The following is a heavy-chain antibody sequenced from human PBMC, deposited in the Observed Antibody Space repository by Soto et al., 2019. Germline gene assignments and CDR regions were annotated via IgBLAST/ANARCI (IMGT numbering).Heavy chain of an antibody. Sequence: GGSLRLSCATSGFTFNDYAIHSVRQAPGKGLEWVSGIGWNTINIGYADSVKGRFTISRDNAKNSLYLQMNSLRAEDTALYYCAKGPLNYYYYYMDVWGQGTTVTVSS. CDR3: AKGPLNYYYYYMDV. CDR1: GFTFNDYA. CDR2: IGWNTINI. V-gene: IGHV3-9*01. J-gene: IGHJ6*03.